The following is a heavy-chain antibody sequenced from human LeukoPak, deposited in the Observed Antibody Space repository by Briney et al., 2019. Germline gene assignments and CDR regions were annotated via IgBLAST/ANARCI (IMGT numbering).Heavy chain of an antibody. Sequence: GGSLRLSCAASGFTFSSYEMNWVRQAPGKGREWVSYISTSGSTIYYADSVKGRFTISRDNAKNSLYLQMNSLTAEDTAVYYCAREAAGSTTVEFDYWGQGTLVTVSS. CDR1: GFTFSSYE. J-gene: IGHJ4*02. CDR2: ISTSGSTI. D-gene: IGHD4-17*01. V-gene: IGHV3-48*03. CDR3: AREAAGSTTVEFDY.